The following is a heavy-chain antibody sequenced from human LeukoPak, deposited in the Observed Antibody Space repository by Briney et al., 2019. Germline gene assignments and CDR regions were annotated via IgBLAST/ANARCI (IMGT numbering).Heavy chain of an antibody. D-gene: IGHD1-26*01. V-gene: IGHV4-4*08. CDR3: ARSYLWELLGVAFDL. CDR2: IYTSGST. CDR1: GFTFSSYW. J-gene: IGHJ3*01. Sequence: GSLRLSCAASGFTFSSYWMSWVRQAPGKGLEWVGRIYTSGSTNYNPSLKSRVTISLDTSKNQFSLKLSSVTAADTAVYYCARSYLWELLGVAFDLWGQGTMVTVSS.